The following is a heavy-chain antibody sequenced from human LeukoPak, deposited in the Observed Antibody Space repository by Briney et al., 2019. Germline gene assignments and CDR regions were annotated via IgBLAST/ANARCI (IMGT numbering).Heavy chain of an antibody. CDR2: IRYDGSNK. CDR1: GFTLSTYG. J-gene: IGHJ4*02. V-gene: IGHV3-30*02. Sequence: GGSLRLSSAASGFTLSTYGMHWVRQAPGKGLEWVAFIRYDGSNKYYAHSVKGRFTISRDNSKNTLYLQMNSLRAEDTAVYYCAKGVAVAGDLDYWGQGTLVTVSS. CDR3: AKGVAVAGDLDY. D-gene: IGHD6-19*01.